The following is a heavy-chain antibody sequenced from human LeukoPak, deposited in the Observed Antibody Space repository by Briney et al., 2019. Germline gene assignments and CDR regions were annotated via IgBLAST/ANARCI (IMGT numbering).Heavy chain of an antibody. CDR3: AKDLYCSSTSCYTTDY. CDR1: GFTVSSNY. J-gene: IGHJ4*02. V-gene: IGHV3-66*01. CDR2: IYSGGST. D-gene: IGHD2-2*02. Sequence: GGSLRLSCAASGFTVSSNYMSWVRQAPGKGLEWVSVIYSGGSTYYADSVKGRFTISRDNSKNTLYLQMNSLRAEDTAVYYCAKDLYCSSTSCYTTDYWGQGTLVTVSS.